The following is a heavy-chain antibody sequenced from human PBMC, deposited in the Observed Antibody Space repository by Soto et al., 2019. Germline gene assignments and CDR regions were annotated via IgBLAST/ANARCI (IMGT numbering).Heavy chain of an antibody. J-gene: IGHJ4*02. V-gene: IGHV3-23*01. D-gene: IGHD3-16*01. CDR2: ISGSGGST. Sequence: EVQLLESGGGLVQPGGSLRLSCAASGFTFSSYAMSWVRQAPGKGLEWVSAISGSGGSTYYADSVKGRFTISRDNSKNTLYQKMNSLNDEHTAVYCAAKLGAALVRLHHFHYWGQGTLVTVAS. CDR3: AKLGAALVRLHHFHY. CDR1: GFTFSSYA.